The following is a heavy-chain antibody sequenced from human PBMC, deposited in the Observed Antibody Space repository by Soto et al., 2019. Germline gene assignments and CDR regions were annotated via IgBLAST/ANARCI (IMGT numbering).Heavy chain of an antibody. J-gene: IGHJ4*02. CDR2: IVPIFGPA. V-gene: IGHV1-69*01. Sequence: VQLVQSGAEVRMPGSSVKVSCKASGGTFNNYAIHWVRQAPGQGLEWMGGIVPIFGPAKYAQKFRGRLRITADDSTSTAYMELSSLTSEDTAIYYCARPSYSSSWLPNLDYWGQGTLVTVSS. CDR3: ARPSYSSSWLPNLDY. CDR1: GGTFNNYA. D-gene: IGHD6-13*01.